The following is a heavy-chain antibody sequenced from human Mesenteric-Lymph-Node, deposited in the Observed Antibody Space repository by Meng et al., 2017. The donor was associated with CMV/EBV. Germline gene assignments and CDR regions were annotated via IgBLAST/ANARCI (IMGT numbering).Heavy chain of an antibody. D-gene: IGHD1-7*01. Sequence: GESLKISCTASGFTFSSYAMTWVRQGPGKGLEWVSVIGGSGGSTYYADSVKGRFTISRDNSKNTLYLQMNSLRAEDTAVYYCARDLSSNYQRIWFDPWGQGVLVTVSS. V-gene: IGHV3-23*01. CDR1: GFTFSSYA. J-gene: IGHJ5*02. CDR2: IGGSGGST. CDR3: ARDLSSNYQRIWFDP.